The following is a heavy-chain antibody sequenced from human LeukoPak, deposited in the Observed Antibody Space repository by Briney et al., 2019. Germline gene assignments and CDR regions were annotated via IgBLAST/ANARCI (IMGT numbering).Heavy chain of an antibody. J-gene: IGHJ4*02. D-gene: IGHD4-17*01. CDR2: IKPDGTEK. CDR3: ARVCYGNYFDY. CDR1: GFTFTDSW. Sequence: PGGSLRLSCAASGFTFTDSWMSWVRQPPGKGLEWMVNIKPDGTEKYYVDSLKGRFTVSRDNAKNSLYLQMSSLRVEDTAVYYCARVCYGNYFDYWGQGTLVTVSS. V-gene: IGHV3-7*04.